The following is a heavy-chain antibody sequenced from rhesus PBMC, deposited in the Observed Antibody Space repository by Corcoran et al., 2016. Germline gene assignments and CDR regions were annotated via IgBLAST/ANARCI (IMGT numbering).Heavy chain of an antibody. Sequence: QLQLQESGLGLVKPSETLSSTGAVSGGSIRTGYWSWIRQASGKGRGGVGYIYGSSSSTDYNPSLKSRVTLSVDTSKNQLSLKLSSVTAADTAVYYCARVGVVVVSAPLGYNSLDVWGPGVLVTVSS. CDR3: ARVGVVVVSAPLGYNSLDV. CDR1: GGSIRTGY. J-gene: IGHJ5-2*01. D-gene: IGHD2-39*02. CDR2: IYGSSSST. V-gene: IGHV4-169*01.